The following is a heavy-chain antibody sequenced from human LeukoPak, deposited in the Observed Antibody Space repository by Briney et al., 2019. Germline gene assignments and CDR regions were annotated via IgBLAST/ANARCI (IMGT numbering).Heavy chain of an antibody. J-gene: IGHJ4*02. V-gene: IGHV3-7*04. Sequence: GGSLRLSCAASGFTFSSYAMHWVRQAPGKGLEWVANIKEDGSEKYYVDSVKGRFTTSRDNAKNSLYLQMNSLRAEDTAVYYCAKDPYSSGWIDYWGQGTLVTVSS. D-gene: IGHD6-19*01. CDR3: AKDPYSSGWIDY. CDR2: IKEDGSEK. CDR1: GFTFSSYA.